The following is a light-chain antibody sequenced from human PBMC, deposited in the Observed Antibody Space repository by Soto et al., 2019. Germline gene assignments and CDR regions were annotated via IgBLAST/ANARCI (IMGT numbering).Light chain of an antibody. CDR3: QSYDTSLSGLVV. V-gene: IGLV1-40*01. J-gene: IGLJ2*01. CDR2: GDN. Sequence: QSVLTQPPSVSGAPGQRGTISCTGSSSNIGAGYDVHWYRQLPGAAPKVLIYGDNNRPSGVPDRFSGSKSGTSASLAITGLQSEDEADYYGQSYDTSLSGLVVFGGGTKLTVL. CDR1: SSNIGAGYD.